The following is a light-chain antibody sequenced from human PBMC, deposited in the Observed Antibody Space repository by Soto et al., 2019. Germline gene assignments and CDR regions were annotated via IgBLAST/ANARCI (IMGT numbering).Light chain of an antibody. J-gene: IGKJ1*01. CDR2: KAS. CDR1: QSISTW. Sequence: DIQMTQSPSTLSASVGDRVTITCRASQSISTWLAWYQQKPGKAPKLLIYKASSLQSGVPSRFSGSGSGTVFTLTISSLQPDDFATYYCQQYNTCSRTFGQGTKVETK. CDR3: QQYNTCSRT. V-gene: IGKV1-5*03.